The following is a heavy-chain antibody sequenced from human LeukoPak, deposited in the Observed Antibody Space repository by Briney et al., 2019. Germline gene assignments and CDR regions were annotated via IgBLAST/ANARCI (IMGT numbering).Heavy chain of an antibody. CDR1: GFTFSSYS. V-gene: IGHV4-39*07. J-gene: IGHJ4*02. D-gene: IGHD5-24*01. CDR3: ARKKRWLQLANY. Sequence: GSLRLSCAASGFTFSSYSMNWVRQAPGKGLEWIGSIYYSGSTYYNPSLKSRVTISVDTSKNQFSLKLSSVTAADTAVYYCARKKRWLQLANYWGQGTPVTVSS. CDR2: IYYSGST.